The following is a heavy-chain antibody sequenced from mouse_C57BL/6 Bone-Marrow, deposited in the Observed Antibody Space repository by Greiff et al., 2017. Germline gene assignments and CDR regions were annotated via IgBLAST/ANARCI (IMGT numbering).Heavy chain of an antibody. CDR1: GYTFTSHW. CDR3: ARRRFAYSFDY. Sequence: QVQLQQPGAELVMPGASVKLSCKASGYTFTSHWIHWVKQRPGQGLEWIGVIDPSDSNTNYNEKFKGKATLTVDKYSSTAYMQLSSLTSDDSAVYASARRRFAYSFDYWGKGTTGTVSS. CDR2: IDPSDSNT. V-gene: IGHV1-69*01. J-gene: IGHJ2*01.